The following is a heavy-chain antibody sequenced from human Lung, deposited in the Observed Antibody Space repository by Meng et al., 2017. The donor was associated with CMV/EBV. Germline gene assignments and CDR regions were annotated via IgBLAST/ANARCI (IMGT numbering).Heavy chain of an antibody. V-gene: IGHV3-53*01. D-gene: IGHD2-2*01. CDR2: IYSDGYT. J-gene: IGHJ6*02. CDR3: AGEGYCSSTTCSSYDYYGMDV. CDR1: GFTARNNY. Sequence: SCAAFGFTARNNYMSWVRQAPGKGLEWVSVIYSDGYTYYADSVKGRFTISRDNSKDTLYLQMNSLRAEDTAVYYCAGEGYCSSTTCSSYDYYGMDVWXQGNXVTVSS.